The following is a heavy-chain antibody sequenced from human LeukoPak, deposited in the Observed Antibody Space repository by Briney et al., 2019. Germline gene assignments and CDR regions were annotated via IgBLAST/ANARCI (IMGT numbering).Heavy chain of an antibody. CDR2: ISGGGGGT. CDR1: GFTFSSYA. Sequence: PGGSLRLSCAASGFTFSSYAMCWVRQAPGKGLEWIAAISGGGGGTYYADSVKGRFTISRDNSRNTLYLQMNSLRGEDTAIYYCAKDRTIQIYSSGEYWGQGTLVTVSS. J-gene: IGHJ4*02. CDR3: AKDRTIQIYSSGEY. V-gene: IGHV3-23*01. D-gene: IGHD3-10*01.